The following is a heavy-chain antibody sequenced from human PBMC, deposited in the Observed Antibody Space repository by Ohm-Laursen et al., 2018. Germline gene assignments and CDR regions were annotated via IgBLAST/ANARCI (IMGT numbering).Heavy chain of an antibody. Sequence: SLRLSCAASGFTFSDYYMSWIRQAPGEGLEWVSYISSSGSTIYYADSVKGRFTISRDNAKNSLYLQMNSLRAEDTAVYYCAREQLNLGYRNTFDGFDIWGQGTMVTVSS. CDR3: AREQLNLGYRNTFDGFDI. CDR2: ISSSGSTI. V-gene: IGHV3-11*01. D-gene: IGHD5-12*01. J-gene: IGHJ3*02. CDR1: GFTFSDYY.